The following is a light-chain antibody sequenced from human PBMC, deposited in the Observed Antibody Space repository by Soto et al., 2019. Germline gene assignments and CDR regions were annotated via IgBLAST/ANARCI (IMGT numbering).Light chain of an antibody. J-gene: IGKJ1*01. CDR1: QTIGSSW. CDR2: KAS. Sequence: DIQMTQSPSTLSASVGDRVTIACRASQTIGSSWLAWYQQKPGKAPKVLIYKASTLESGVPSRFSGSGSGTEFTLNITSLQPDVAATYYCQQYNTYWTFGQGTKVEIK. V-gene: IGKV1-5*03. CDR3: QQYNTYWT.